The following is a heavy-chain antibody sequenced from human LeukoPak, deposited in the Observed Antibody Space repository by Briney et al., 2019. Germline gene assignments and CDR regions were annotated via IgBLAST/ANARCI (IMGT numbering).Heavy chain of an antibody. Sequence: GGSLRLSCAASGFTFSSYAMSWVRQAPGKGLEWVSAISGSGGSTYYADSVKGRFTISRDNSKNTLYLQMNSLRAEDTVVYYCAKDAPMYYYDSSGYADEGDYWGQGTLVTVSS. J-gene: IGHJ4*02. V-gene: IGHV3-23*01. CDR2: ISGSGGST. CDR1: GFTFSSYA. CDR3: AKDAPMYYYDSSGYADEGDY. D-gene: IGHD3-22*01.